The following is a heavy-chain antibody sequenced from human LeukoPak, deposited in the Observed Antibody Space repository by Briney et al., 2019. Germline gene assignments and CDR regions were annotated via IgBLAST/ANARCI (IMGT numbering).Heavy chain of an antibody. CDR2: IYYSGST. J-gene: IGHJ4*02. D-gene: IGHD3-22*01. Sequence: SQTLSLNYTLSGGSISSGGYFWSWLRKHPRKGLEWIGYIYYSGSTYYNPSLKSRVTISVDTSKNQFSLKLSSVTAADTAVYYCARALSDYYDSSGYYFDYWGQGTLVTVSS. V-gene: IGHV4-31*03. CDR1: GGSISSGGYF. CDR3: ARALSDYYDSSGYYFDY.